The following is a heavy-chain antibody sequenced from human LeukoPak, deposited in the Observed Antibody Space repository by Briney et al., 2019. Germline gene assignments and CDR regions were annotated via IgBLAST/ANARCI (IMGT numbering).Heavy chain of an antibody. V-gene: IGHV4-34*01. Sequence: GSLTLSCAASGFTFSNAWMSWVRQAPGKGLEWIGEINHSGSTNYNPSLKSRVTISVDTSKNQFSLKLSSVTAADTAVYYCARDSRYYSDYWGQGTLVTVSS. J-gene: IGHJ4*02. CDR3: ARDSRYYSDY. CDR2: INHSGST. CDR1: GFTFSNAW.